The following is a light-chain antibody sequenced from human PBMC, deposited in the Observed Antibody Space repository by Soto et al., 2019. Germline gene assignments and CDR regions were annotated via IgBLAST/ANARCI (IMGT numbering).Light chain of an antibody. CDR3: NSYTSTSTLV. Sequence: QPVLAQPASVSGSPGQSISISCTGTSGDVGGYDYVSWYQQHPDRAPKLMIYEVSNRPSGFSNRFSGSKSGNTASLSISGLQAEDEADYYCNSYTSTSTLVFGTGTKVTVL. V-gene: IGLV2-14*01. CDR2: EVS. CDR1: SGDVGGYDY. J-gene: IGLJ1*01.